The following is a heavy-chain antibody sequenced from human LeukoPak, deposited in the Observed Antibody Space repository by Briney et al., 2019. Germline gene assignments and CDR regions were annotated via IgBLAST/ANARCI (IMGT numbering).Heavy chain of an antibody. CDR3: ARYVWGSYPTFEDY. V-gene: IGHV4-59*11. D-gene: IGHD3-16*02. CDR1: GGSISSQY. Sequence: SETLSLTCTVSGGSISSQYWSWLRQPPGKGREGKGYIYYNGSTNYNPSLKSRVTISVDTSKNQFSLRLSSVTAADTAVYYCARYVWGSYPTFEDYWGQGTLVTVSS. J-gene: IGHJ4*02. CDR2: IYYNGST.